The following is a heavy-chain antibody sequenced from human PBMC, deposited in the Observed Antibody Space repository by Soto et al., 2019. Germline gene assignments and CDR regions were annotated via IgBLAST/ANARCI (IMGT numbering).Heavy chain of an antibody. CDR2: IKQDGSEK. CDR3: ARAGSGYSSSWYYYYYYGMDV. Sequence: PGGSLRLSCAASGFTFSSYWMSWVRQAPGKGLEWVANIKQDGSEKYYVDSVKGRFTISRDNAKNSLYLQMNSLRAEDTAVYYCARAGSGYSSSWYYYYYYGMDVWGQGTTVTVSS. CDR1: GFTFSSYW. J-gene: IGHJ6*02. D-gene: IGHD6-13*01. V-gene: IGHV3-7*04.